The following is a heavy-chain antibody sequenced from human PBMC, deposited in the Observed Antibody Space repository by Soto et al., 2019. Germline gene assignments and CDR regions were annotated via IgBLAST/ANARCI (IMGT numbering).Heavy chain of an antibody. CDR2: ISSSGSTI. V-gene: IGHV3-11*01. CDR3: ARVLPDYIWGSYRFFDY. D-gene: IGHD3-16*02. CDR1: GFTFSDYY. Sequence: QVQLVESGGGLVKPGGSLRLSCAASGFTFSDYYMSWIRQAPEKGLEWASYISSSGSTIYYADSVKGRFTISRDNAKNSLYLQMNSLRAEDTAVYYCARVLPDYIWGSYRFFDYWGLGTLVTVSS. J-gene: IGHJ4*02.